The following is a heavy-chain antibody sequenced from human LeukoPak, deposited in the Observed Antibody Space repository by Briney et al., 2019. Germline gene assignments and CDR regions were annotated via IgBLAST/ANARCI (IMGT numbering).Heavy chain of an antibody. Sequence: GGSLRLSCAASGFTFSDYYMSWIRQAPGKGLEWLSYISSSGSTIYYADSVKGRFTISRDNAKNSLYLQMNSLRAEDTAVYYCARVLREWLLFGWFDPWGQGTLVTVSS. CDR1: GFTFSDYY. CDR2: ISSSGSTI. CDR3: ARVLREWLLFGWFDP. D-gene: IGHD3-3*01. J-gene: IGHJ5*02. V-gene: IGHV3-11*01.